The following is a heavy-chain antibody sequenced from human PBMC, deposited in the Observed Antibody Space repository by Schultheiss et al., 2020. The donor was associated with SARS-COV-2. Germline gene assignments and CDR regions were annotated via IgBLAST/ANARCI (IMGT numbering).Heavy chain of an antibody. J-gene: IGHJ6*02. Sequence: SETLSLTCAVYGGSFSGYYWSWIRQPPGKGLEWIGSIYYSGSTYYNPSLKSRVTISVDTSKNQFSLKLSSVTAADTAVYYCARHDSPKGYYYYGMDVWGQGTTVTVSS. CDR1: GGSFSGYY. CDR3: ARHDSPKGYYYYGMDV. D-gene: IGHD1-1*01. V-gene: IGHV4-34*01. CDR2: IYYSGST.